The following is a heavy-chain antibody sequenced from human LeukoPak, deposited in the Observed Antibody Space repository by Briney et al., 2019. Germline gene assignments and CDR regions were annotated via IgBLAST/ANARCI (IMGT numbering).Heavy chain of an antibody. V-gene: IGHV4-59*01. J-gene: IGHJ5*02. Sequence: SETLSLTCSDSGDSIPSDYWTWIRQPPGKGLQWIGYVYYSGSTNYSPSLKSRATISVDTSENQFSLKLSSVTAADTAVYYCARLNWNWFDPWGQGTLVIVSS. CDR3: ARLNWNWFDP. D-gene: IGHD2-8*02. CDR2: VYYSGST. CDR1: GDSIPSDY.